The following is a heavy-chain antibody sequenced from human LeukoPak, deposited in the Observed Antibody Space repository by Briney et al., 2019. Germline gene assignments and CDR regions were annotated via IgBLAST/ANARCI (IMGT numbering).Heavy chain of an antibody. CDR1: GFTFDNYA. V-gene: IGHV3-9*01. CDR2: ISWNSGYI. D-gene: IGHD6-19*01. J-gene: IGHJ4*02. Sequence: GGSLRLSCAASGFTFDNYAMHWVRQAPGKGLEWLSIISWNSGYIVYADSVKGRFTISRDNAKKSLELQMNSLRAEDTAFYYCAKVRGTYSSGYFFDYWGQGTLVTVSS. CDR3: AKVRGTYSSGYFFDY.